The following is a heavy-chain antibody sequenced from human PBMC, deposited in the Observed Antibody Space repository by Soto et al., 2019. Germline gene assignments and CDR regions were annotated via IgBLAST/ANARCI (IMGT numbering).Heavy chain of an antibody. V-gene: IGHV3-30*04. CDR2: IAYDGRNK. CDR1: GFTFSSYA. CDR3: ARELEGGFDY. D-gene: IGHD1-1*01. J-gene: IGHJ4*02. Sequence: QVQLVESGGGVVQPGRSLRLSCAASGFTFSSYAMHWVRQAPGKGLEWVAVIAYDGRNKYYADSVKGRFTISRDNSKNTLYLQMNSLRIEDTAVYYCARELEGGFDYWGQGALVTVSS.